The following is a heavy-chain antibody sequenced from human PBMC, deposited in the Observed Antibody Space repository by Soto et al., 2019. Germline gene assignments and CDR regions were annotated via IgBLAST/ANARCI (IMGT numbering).Heavy chain of an antibody. Sequence: PSETLSLTCAVYGGYFSGYYGSCILQPPGMGLEWIGEINHFGITNYNPSLKSRLTMSVDTSKNQFSLKLSSATAADTAVYYCAIEPVTSFGVGRNNWFDPWGQGTLVTVSS. CDR3: AIEPVTSFGVGRNNWFDP. J-gene: IGHJ5*02. V-gene: IGHV4-34*01. CDR2: INHFGIT. CDR1: GGYFSGYY. D-gene: IGHD3-3*01.